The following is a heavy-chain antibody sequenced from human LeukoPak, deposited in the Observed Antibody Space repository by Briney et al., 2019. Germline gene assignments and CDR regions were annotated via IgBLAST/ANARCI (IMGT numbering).Heavy chain of an antibody. CDR2: IFYTGSN. V-gene: IGHV4-59*08. J-gene: IGHJ5*02. D-gene: IGHD4-17*01. CDR3: ARPNRDYPHNWFDP. CDR1: GGSISSSY. Sequence: ASETLSLTCSVSGGSISSSYWSWIRQAPGKGPEWIGYIFYTGSNDYSPSLKSRVTISVDTSKNQFSLKLTSVTAADTAVYYCARPNRDYPHNWFDPWGQGTLVTVSS.